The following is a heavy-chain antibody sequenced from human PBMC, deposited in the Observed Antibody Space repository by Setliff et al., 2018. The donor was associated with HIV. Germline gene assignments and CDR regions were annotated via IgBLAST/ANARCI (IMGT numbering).Heavy chain of an antibody. CDR3: AKGQTDYYYYYYMGV. CDR2: ISWNSDKI. J-gene: IGHJ6*03. Sequence: SLKISCAASGFIFDKYAMHWVRQVPGKGLEWVSSISWNSDKIDYADSVKGRFTVSRDNAKSSLYLQMSSLRAEDTALYYCAKGQTDYYYYYYMGVWGKGTMVTV. V-gene: IGHV3-9*01. CDR1: GFIFDKYA.